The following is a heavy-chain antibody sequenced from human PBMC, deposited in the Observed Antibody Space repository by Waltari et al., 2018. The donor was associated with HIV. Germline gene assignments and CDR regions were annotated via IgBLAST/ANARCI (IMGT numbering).Heavy chain of an antibody. CDR3: ARDRGGSSSLVLDS. Sequence: QVQLVESGGGVVQPGRSLRLSCAASGFTFKNYGMHWVRQAPGKGWGWVAVIWYDGSNKYYADPVKGRFTISRENSKSRLYLQMNSLRAEDTAVYYCARDRGGSSSLVLDSWGQGTLVTVSS. CDR1: GFTFKNYG. V-gene: IGHV3-33*01. CDR2: IWYDGSNK. D-gene: IGHD6-6*01. J-gene: IGHJ4*02.